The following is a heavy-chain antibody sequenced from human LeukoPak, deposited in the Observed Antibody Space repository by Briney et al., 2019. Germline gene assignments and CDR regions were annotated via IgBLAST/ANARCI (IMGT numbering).Heavy chain of an antibody. V-gene: IGHV1-18*01. CDR2: ISAYNGNT. D-gene: IGHD2-2*01. J-gene: IGHJ6*02. CDR1: GYTFTSYG. Sequence: ASVKVSCKASGYTFTSYGISWVRQAPGQGLEWMGWISAYNGNTNYAQKLQGRVTMTTDTSTSTAYMELGSLRSDDTAVYYCARETVVVPAAMVLYYYGMDVWGQGTTVTVSS. CDR3: ARETVVVPAAMVLYYYGMDV.